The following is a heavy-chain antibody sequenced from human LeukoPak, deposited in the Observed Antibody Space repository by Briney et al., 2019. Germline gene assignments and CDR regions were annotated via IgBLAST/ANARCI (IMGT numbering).Heavy chain of an antibody. Sequence: GGSLRLSCAASGFTFSSYSMNWVRHAPGKGLEWGSSISSSSSYIYYADSVKGRFTISRDNAKNSLYLQMNSLRAEDTAVYYCARAGGRVTNNWFDPWGQGTLVTVSS. CDR2: ISSSSSYI. D-gene: IGHD4-17*01. J-gene: IGHJ5*02. CDR1: GFTFSSYS. V-gene: IGHV3-21*01. CDR3: ARAGGRVTNNWFDP.